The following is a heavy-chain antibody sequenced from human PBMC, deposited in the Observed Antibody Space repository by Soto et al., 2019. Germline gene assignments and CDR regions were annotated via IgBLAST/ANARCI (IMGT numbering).Heavy chain of an antibody. J-gene: IGHJ4*02. Sequence: QVQLVESGGGVVQPGRSLRLSCAASGFTFSSYGMHWVRQAPGKGLEWVAVIWYDGSNKYYADSVKGRFTISRDNSKNTLYLQMNSLRAEDTAVYYCARDGYDSSGYYYESGGRKTDFPDDYWGQGTLVTVSS. CDR2: IWYDGSNK. CDR1: GFTFSSYG. CDR3: ARDGYDSSGYYYESGGRKTDFPDDY. V-gene: IGHV3-33*01. D-gene: IGHD3-22*01.